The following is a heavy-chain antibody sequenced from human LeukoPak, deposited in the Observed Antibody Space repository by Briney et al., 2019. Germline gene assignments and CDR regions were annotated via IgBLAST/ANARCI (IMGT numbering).Heavy chain of an antibody. CDR3: AKNMRTPLLWFGALYFDY. CDR1: GFTFSSYG. Sequence: GGSLRLSCAASGFTFSSYGMHWVRQAPGKGLEWVAFIRYDGSNKYYADSVKGRFTISRDNSKNTLYLQMNSLRAEDTAVYYCAKNMRTPLLWFGALYFDYWGQGTLVTVSS. D-gene: IGHD3-10*01. V-gene: IGHV3-30*02. J-gene: IGHJ4*02. CDR2: IRYDGSNK.